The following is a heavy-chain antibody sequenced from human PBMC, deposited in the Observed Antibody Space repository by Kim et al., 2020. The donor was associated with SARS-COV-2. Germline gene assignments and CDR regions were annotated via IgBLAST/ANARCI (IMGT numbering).Heavy chain of an antibody. Sequence: SPSFQGQVTISADKSISTAYLQWSSLKASDTAMYYCARHEDSSSWRPFDYWGQGTLVTVSS. D-gene: IGHD6-13*01. J-gene: IGHJ4*02. V-gene: IGHV5-51*01. CDR3: ARHEDSSSWRPFDY.